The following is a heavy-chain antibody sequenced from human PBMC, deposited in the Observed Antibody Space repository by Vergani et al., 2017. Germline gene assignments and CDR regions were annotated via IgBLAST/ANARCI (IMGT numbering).Heavy chain of an antibody. CDR1: GYTFTSYY. CDR3: ARVSRRITIFGAVRQRGAFDI. Sequence: QVQLVQSGAEVKKPGASVKVSCKASGYTFTSYYMHWVRQAPGQGLEWMGIINPSGGSTSYAQKFQGRVTMTRDTSTSTVYMELSSLRSEDTAVYYCARVSRRITIFGAVRQRGAFDIWGQGTMVTVSS. V-gene: IGHV1-46*01. J-gene: IGHJ3*02. D-gene: IGHD3-3*01. CDR2: INPSGGST.